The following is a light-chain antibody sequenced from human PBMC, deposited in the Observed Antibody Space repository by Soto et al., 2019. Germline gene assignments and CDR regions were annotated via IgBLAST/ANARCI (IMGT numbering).Light chain of an antibody. V-gene: IGKV1-5*01. J-gene: IGKJ5*01. CDR2: DAS. Sequence: FQMTQSPSTLSASVGDRVTITCRASQNIRSRLAWFQQKPGKAPKLLIYDASSLESGVPSRFSGSGSGTDFTFTISSLQPEDIATYYCQQYDNLITFGQGTRLEIK. CDR1: QNIRSR. CDR3: QQYDNLIT.